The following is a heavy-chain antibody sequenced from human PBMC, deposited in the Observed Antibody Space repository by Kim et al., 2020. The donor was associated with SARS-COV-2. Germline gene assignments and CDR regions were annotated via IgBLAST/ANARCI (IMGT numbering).Heavy chain of an antibody. Sequence: SETLSLTCTVSGDSISSGYYCGCILRPPGKGLEWFGTIYHSGSTYYNPSLNSRVTTSADTSKNQLSLQLSSATAADTAAEYCAGGYYYYSSGYY. CDR2: IYHSGST. D-gene: IGHD3-22*01. J-gene: IGHJ6*01. V-gene: IGHV4-38-2*02. CDR3: AGGYYYYSSGYY. CDR1: GDSISSGYY.